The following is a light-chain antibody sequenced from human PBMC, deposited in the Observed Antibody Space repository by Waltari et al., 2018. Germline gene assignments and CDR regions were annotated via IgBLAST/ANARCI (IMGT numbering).Light chain of an antibody. J-gene: IGKJ1*01. CDR1: KSISSH. CDR2: AES. V-gene: IGKV3-11*01. Sequence: ETVLTQSPATLSLSPGERATLSCRASKSISSHLAWYQQKPGQPPSLLNDAESKRATGSPARFSGSGSGTDFTLTISSLEPEDFAVYYCQQRSNLWTFGQGTKVEIK. CDR3: QQRSNLWT.